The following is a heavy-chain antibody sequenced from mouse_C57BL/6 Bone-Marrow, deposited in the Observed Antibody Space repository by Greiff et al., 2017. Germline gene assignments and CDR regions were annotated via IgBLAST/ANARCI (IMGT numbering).Heavy chain of an antibody. Sequence: QVQLKESGAELVKPGASVKMSCKASGYTFTTYPIEWMKQNHGKSLEWIGNFHPYNDDTKYNEKFKGKATLTVEKSSSTVYLELSRLTSDGSSVYYCARGDNYGGYYFDYWGQGTTLTVSA. J-gene: IGHJ2*01. V-gene: IGHV1-47*01. CDR1: GYTFTTYP. D-gene: IGHD2-12*01. CDR2: FHPYNDDT. CDR3: ARGDNYGGYYFDY.